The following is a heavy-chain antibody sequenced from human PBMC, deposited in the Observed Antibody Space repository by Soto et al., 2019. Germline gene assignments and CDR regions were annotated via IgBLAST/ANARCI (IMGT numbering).Heavy chain of an antibody. J-gene: IGHJ5*01. CDR2: FDPEDGET. V-gene: IGHV1-24*01. D-gene: IGHD3-3*01. Sequence: GASVKVSCKVSGYTLTELSMHWVRQAPGKGLEWMGGFDPEDGETIYAQKFQDRVTMTEDTSTDTAYMELSSLRSEDTAVYYCAADQGFWSGYFWGQNKNNWFASWGQGTLVTVSS. CDR3: AADQGFWSGYFWGQNKNNWFAS. CDR1: GYTLTELS.